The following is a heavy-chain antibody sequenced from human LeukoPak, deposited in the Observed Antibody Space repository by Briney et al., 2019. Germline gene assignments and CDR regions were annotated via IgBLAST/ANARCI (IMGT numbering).Heavy chain of an antibody. Sequence: PSETLSLTCAVYGGSFSGDYWSWIRQPPAKGQESDGAINHSRSTYYNPSLKSRVNISVDTSKNQFSLKLSSVTAADTAVYYCARGPLTTYYYGSGSYYYYYYYMDVWGKGTTVTVSS. D-gene: IGHD3-10*01. CDR2: INHSRST. CDR1: GGSFSGDY. J-gene: IGHJ6*03. CDR3: ARGPLTTYYYGSGSYYYYYYYMDV. V-gene: IGHV4-34*01.